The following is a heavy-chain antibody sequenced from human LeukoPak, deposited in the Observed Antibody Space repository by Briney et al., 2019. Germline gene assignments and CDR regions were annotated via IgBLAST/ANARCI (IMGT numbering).Heavy chain of an antibody. CDR3: ATSYYDSSGYNNYYFDY. CDR2: INPNSGGT. J-gene: IGHJ4*02. CDR1: GYTFTSYY. Sequence: ASVKVSCKASGYTFTSYYMHWVRQAPGQGLEWMGWINPNSGGTNYAQKFQGRVTMTEDTSTDTAYMELSSLRSEDTAVYYCATSYYDSSGYNNYYFDYWGQGTLVTVSS. D-gene: IGHD3-22*01. V-gene: IGHV1-2*02.